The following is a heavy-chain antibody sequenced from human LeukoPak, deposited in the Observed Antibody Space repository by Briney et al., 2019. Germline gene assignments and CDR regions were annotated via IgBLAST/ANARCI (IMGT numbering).Heavy chain of an antibody. V-gene: IGHV3-20*04. CDR2: INWNGGST. CDR3: ARRTTVAGSYYYYMDV. Sequence: PGGSLRLSCAASGFTFDDYGMSWVRQAPGKGLEWVSGINWNGGSTGYADSVRGRFTFSRDNAKNSLYLQMNSLRAEDTALYYCARRTTVAGSYYYYMDVWGKGTTVTVSS. J-gene: IGHJ6*03. D-gene: IGHD6-19*01. CDR1: GFTFDDYG.